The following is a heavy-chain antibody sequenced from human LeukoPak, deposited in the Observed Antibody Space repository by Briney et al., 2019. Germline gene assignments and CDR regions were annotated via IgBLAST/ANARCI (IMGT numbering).Heavy chain of an antibody. CDR1: GFTFSKAW. Sequence: GGSLRLSCATSGFTFSKAWMSWVRQGPGKGLEGVGRIKSKTDGGTTDYAAPVKGRFTISRDDSKNTLSLQMNSLKTEDTAVYFCTTITMIREHEDYWGQGTLVTVSS. D-gene: IGHD3-10*01. J-gene: IGHJ4*02. V-gene: IGHV3-15*01. CDR3: TTITMIREHEDY. CDR2: IKSKTDGGTT.